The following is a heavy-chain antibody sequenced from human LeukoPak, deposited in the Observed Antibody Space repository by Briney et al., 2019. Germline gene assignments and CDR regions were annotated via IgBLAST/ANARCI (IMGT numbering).Heavy chain of an antibody. V-gene: IGHV3-9*01. Sequence: GGSLRLSCAASGFTFSSYAMSWVRQAPGKGLEWVSGISWNSGTKGYADSVKGRFTISRDNAKNSLYLQMNSLRGEDAALYYCAVLHYYAMDVWGQGTTVTVSS. CDR2: ISWNSGTK. CDR1: GFTFSSYA. CDR3: AVLHYYAMDV. D-gene: IGHD2-8*01. J-gene: IGHJ6*02.